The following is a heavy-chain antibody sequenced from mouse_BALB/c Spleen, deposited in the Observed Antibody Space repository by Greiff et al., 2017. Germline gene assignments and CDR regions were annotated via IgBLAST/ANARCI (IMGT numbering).Heavy chain of an antibody. V-gene: IGHV5-6-5*01. CDR1: GFTFSSYA. D-gene: IGHD2-4*01. Sequence: DVMLVESGGGLVKPGGSLKLSCAASGFTFSSYAMSWVRQTPEKRLEWVASISSGGSTYYPDSVKGRFTISRDNARNILYLQMSSLRSEDTAMYYCARSYDYFAYWGQGTLVTVSA. J-gene: IGHJ3*01. CDR2: ISSGGST. CDR3: ARSYDYFAY.